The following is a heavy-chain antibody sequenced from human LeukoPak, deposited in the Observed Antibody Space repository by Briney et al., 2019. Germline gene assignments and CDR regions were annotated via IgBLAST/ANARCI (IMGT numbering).Heavy chain of an antibody. CDR3: ARCRDGYNFDY. CDR1: GFTFSSYA. D-gene: IGHD5-24*01. V-gene: IGHV3-30*14. J-gene: IGHJ4*02. CDR2: ISYDGSNK. Sequence: GGSLRLSCAASGFTFSSYAMHWVRQAPGKGLEWVAVISYDGSNKYYADSVKGRFTISRDNSKNTLYLQMNSLRAEDTAVYYCARCRDGYNFDYWGQGTLVTVSS.